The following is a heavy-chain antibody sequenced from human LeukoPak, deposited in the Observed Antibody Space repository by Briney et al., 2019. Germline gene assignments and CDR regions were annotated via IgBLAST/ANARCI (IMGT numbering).Heavy chain of an antibody. CDR3: ARTAGAARTFDY. D-gene: IGHD6-6*01. V-gene: IGHV4-34*01. CDR2: INHSGST. CDR1: GGSFSGYY. Sequence: SETLSLTCAVYGGSFSGYYWSWIRQPPGKGLEWIGEINHSGSTNYNPSLKSRVTISVDTSKNQFSPKLSSVTAADMAVYYCARTAGAARTFDYWGQGTLVTVSS. J-gene: IGHJ4*02.